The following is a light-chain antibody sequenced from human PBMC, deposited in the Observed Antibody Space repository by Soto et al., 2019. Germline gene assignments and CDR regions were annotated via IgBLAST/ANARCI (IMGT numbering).Light chain of an antibody. V-gene: IGLV2-14*03. CDR2: DVN. CDR3: SSFTSYSTLV. CDR1: SRDVGGYSY. J-gene: IGLJ2*01. Sequence: QSVLTQPASVSGSPGQSITISCTGTSRDVGGYSYVSWYQQHPGKAPKLMIYDVNNRPSGVSDRFSGSKSGNTASLTISGLQAEDASDYYCSSFTSYSTLVFGGGTKLTVL.